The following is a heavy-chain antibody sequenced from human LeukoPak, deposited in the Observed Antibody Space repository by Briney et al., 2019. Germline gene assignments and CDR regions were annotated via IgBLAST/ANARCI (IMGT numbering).Heavy chain of an antibody. J-gene: IGHJ4*02. V-gene: IGHV5-51*01. Sequence: GESLKTSCKGSGYSFTTYWIGWVRPMPGKGLEWMGIIFTGDSDTRYSPSFQGQVTISADTSISTAYLQWSSLKASDTAIYYCARHGSDSSGSYYGPDYWGQGTLVTVSS. CDR3: ARHGSDSSGSYYGPDY. D-gene: IGHD3-22*01. CDR1: GYSFTTYW. CDR2: IFTGDSDT.